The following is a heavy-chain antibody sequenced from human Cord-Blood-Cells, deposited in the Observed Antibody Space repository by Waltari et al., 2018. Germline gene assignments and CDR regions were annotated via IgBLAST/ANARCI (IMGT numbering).Heavy chain of an antibody. Sequence: QVQLQQWGAGLLKPSETLSLTCAVYGGSFSGYYWSWIRQPPGKGLEWIGEINHSGSTNYNPSLKSRVTISVDTSKNQFSLKLSSVTAADTAVYYCARGVIAAAATDAFDIRGQGTMVTVSS. CDR3: ARGVIAAAATDAFDI. J-gene: IGHJ3*02. D-gene: IGHD6-13*01. V-gene: IGHV4-34*01. CDR1: GGSFSGYY. CDR2: INHSGST.